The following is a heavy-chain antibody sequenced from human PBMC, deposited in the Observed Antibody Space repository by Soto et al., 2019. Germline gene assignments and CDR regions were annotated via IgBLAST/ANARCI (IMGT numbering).Heavy chain of an antibody. J-gene: IGHJ4*02. CDR3: ARLTPGYNSGWFIDY. CDR1: GCSISSSSYY. D-gene: IGHD6-19*01. Sequence: SDTLSLTCTVSGCSISSSSYYWGWILQPPGKGLEWIGSIYYSGSTYYNPSLKSRVTISVDTSKNQFSLKLSSVTAADTAVYYCARLTPGYNSGWFIDYWGQGTLVTVSS. CDR2: IYYSGST. V-gene: IGHV4-39*07.